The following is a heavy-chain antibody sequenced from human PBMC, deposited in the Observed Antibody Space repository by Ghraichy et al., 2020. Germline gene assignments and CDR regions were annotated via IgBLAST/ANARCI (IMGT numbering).Heavy chain of an antibody. CDR1: GGSIRSYY. CDR2: VYYNGNT. D-gene: IGHD5-18*01. Sequence: SETLSLTCTVSGGSIRSYYWSWIQHPPGKGLEWIGYVYYNGNTDYSPSLKSRATISVDTSKNQFSLRLTSVTAADTAVYYCARRGRGYSLYFYGLDIWGQGTTVTVSS. CDR3: ARRGRGYSLYFYGLDI. J-gene: IGHJ6*02. V-gene: IGHV4-59*08.